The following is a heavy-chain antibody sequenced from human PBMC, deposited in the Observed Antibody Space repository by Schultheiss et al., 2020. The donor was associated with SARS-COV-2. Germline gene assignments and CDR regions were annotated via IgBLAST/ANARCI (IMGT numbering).Heavy chain of an antibody. V-gene: IGHV1-18*01. Sequence: SVKVSCKASGYTFTNYGISWVRQAPGQGLEWMGWISAYNGNTNYAQKFQGRVTMTTDTSTRTAYMELRSLRSDDTAVYYCARVVQFLESGRDDYWGQGTLVTVSS. CDR3: ARVVQFLESGRDDY. D-gene: IGHD3-3*01. CDR2: ISAYNGNT. J-gene: IGHJ4*02. CDR1: GYTFTNYG.